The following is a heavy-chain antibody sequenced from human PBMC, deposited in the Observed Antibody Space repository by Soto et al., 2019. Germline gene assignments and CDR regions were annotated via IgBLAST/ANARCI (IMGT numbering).Heavy chain of an antibody. V-gene: IGHV3-74*01. J-gene: IGHJ4*02. CDR3: TRDQAYSCAV. CDR2: VNSDGSIT. D-gene: IGHD2-21*01. Sequence: EVQLVESGGGLVQPGGSLRLSCAASGFDFSNAWMHWVRQAPGKGLVWVSHVNSDGSITTYADSVKGRFTISRDNAKNTVYLQMNSLRVEDTAVYYCTRDQAYSCAVWGQGTLVTVSS. CDR1: GFDFSNAW.